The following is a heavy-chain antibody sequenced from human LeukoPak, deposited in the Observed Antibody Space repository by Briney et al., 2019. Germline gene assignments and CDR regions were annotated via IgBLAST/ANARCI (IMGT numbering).Heavy chain of an antibody. Sequence: SETLSLTCAVYGGSFSGYYWSWIRQPPGKGLEWIGEINHSGSTNYNPSLKSRVTISVDTSKNQFSLKLSSVTAADTAVYYCARVKAGGSGSAGIDYWGQGTLVTVSS. V-gene: IGHV4-34*01. CDR1: GGSFSGYY. CDR3: ARVKAGGSGSAGIDY. CDR2: INHSGST. D-gene: IGHD3-10*01. J-gene: IGHJ4*02.